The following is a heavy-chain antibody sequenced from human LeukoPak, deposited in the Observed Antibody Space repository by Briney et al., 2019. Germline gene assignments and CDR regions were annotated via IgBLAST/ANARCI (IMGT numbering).Heavy chain of an antibody. CDR2: IYYSGST. Sequence: ASETLSLTCTVSGGSISSSSYYWGWIRQPPGKGLEWIGSIYYSGSTYYNPSLKSRVTISVDTSKNQFSLKLSSVTAADTAVYYCARSKPWTSGYDHFDYWGQGTLVTVSS. D-gene: IGHD5-12*01. CDR3: ARSKPWTSGYDHFDY. J-gene: IGHJ4*02. CDR1: GGSISSSSYY. V-gene: IGHV4-39*01.